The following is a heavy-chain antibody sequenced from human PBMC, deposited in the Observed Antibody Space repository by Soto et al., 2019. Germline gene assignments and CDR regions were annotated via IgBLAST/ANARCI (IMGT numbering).Heavy chain of an antibody. V-gene: IGHV5-51*01. CDR2: IYPGDSDT. Sequence: GESLKSSCKGSGYTFTNYWIGWVLQMPGKGLEWMGIIYPGDSDTKYNPSFQGQVTISADKSITTTYLRWTSLKASDTAIYYCAASIFYYGMDVWGQGTTVTVSS. J-gene: IGHJ6*02. CDR1: GYTFTNYW. CDR3: AASIFYYGMDV.